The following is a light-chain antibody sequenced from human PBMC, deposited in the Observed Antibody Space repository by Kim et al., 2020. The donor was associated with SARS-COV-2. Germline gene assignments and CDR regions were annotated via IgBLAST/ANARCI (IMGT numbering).Light chain of an antibody. Sequence: VAPGQTASITCSGDKLGDKYACWYQQKPGQSPVLVIYQDSKRPSGIPERFSGSNSGNTATLTISGTQAMDEADYYCQAWDSSNVVFGGGTQLTVL. V-gene: IGLV3-1*01. CDR1: KLGDKY. CDR3: QAWDSSNVV. CDR2: QDS. J-gene: IGLJ2*01.